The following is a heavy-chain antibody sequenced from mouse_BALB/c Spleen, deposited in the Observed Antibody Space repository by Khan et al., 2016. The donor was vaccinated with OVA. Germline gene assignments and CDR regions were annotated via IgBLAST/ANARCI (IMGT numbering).Heavy chain of an antibody. CDR2: INTYTGEP. CDR3: ARVGYNGTMDY. CDR1: GYTFTIYG. V-gene: IGHV9-3-1*01. D-gene: IGHD2-14*01. J-gene: IGHJ4*01. Sequence: QIQLVQSGPELKKPGETVKISCKAFGYTFTIYGMNWVRQAPGKGLKWMGWINTYTGEPTYADDFKGRFAFSLETSASTAFLQINNLKNEDTATYFCARVGYNGTMDYWGQGTSVTVSS.